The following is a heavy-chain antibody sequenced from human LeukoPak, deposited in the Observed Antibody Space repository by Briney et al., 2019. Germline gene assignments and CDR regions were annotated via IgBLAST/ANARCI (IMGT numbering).Heavy chain of an antibody. V-gene: IGHV3-30*04. J-gene: IGHJ4*02. CDR3: ARVKWEDPSFDY. Sequence: SGGSLRLSCAASGFTFSSYAMHWVRQAPGKGLEWVAVISYDGSNKYYADSVKGRFTISRDNAKNSLYLQMNSLRAEDTAVYYCARVKWEDPSFDYWGQGTLVTVSS. D-gene: IGHD1-26*01. CDR2: ISYDGSNK. CDR1: GFTFSSYA.